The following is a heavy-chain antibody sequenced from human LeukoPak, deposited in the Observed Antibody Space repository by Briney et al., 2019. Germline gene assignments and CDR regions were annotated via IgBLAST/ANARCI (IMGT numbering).Heavy chain of an antibody. D-gene: IGHD3-3*01. CDR3: AKLVWSQYYYYYGMDV. Sequence: GGSLRLSCADSGFTFSSYAMSWVRQAPGKGLEWVSAISGSGGSTYYADSVKGRFTISRDNSKNTLYLQMNSLRAEDTAVYYCAKLVWSQYYYYYGMDVWGQGTTVTVSS. CDR2: ISGSGGST. V-gene: IGHV3-23*01. CDR1: GFTFSSYA. J-gene: IGHJ6*02.